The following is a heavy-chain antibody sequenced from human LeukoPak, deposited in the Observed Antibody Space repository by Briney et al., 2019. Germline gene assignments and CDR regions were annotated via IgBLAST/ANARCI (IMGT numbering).Heavy chain of an antibody. V-gene: IGHV4-39*07. CDR2: IYYSGST. Sequence: SETLSLTCTVSGGSISSSSYYWGWIRQPPGKGLEWIGSIYYSGSTYYNPSLKSRVTISVDTSKNQFSLKLSSVTAADTAVYHCARVNYYDSSGSLDYWGQGTLVTVSS. CDR3: ARVNYYDSSGSLDY. D-gene: IGHD3-22*01. J-gene: IGHJ4*02. CDR1: GGSISSSSYY.